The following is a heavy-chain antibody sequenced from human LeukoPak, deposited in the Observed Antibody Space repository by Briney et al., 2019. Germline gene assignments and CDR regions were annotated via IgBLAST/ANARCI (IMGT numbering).Heavy chain of an antibody. CDR1: GLTFSDYA. V-gene: IGHV3-23*01. CDR3: AADRERDPSCYYLV. CDR2: ISDNGGGT. J-gene: IGHJ1*01. Sequence: GGSLRLSCTASGLTFSDYAMSWVRQPPGEGLEWVSSISDNGGGTYYADSVKGRFTISRDNSKNTLFLQMNSLRAEDSAVYYCAADRERDPSCYYLVGGQGTLITVSS. D-gene: IGHD3-22*01.